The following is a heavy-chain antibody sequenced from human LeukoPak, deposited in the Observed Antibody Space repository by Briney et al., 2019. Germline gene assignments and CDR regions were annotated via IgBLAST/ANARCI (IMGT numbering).Heavy chain of an antibody. CDR3: ARGGGDIVVVPAARIPYNWFDP. CDR1: GYTFTSYG. D-gene: IGHD2-2*01. V-gene: IGHV1-18*01. CDR2: ISAYNGNT. Sequence: GASVKVSCKASGYTFTSYGISWVRQAPGQGLEWMGWISAYNGNTNYAQKLQGRVTMTTDTSTSTAYMELRSLRSDDTAVYYCARGGGDIVVVPAARIPYNWFDPWGQGTLVTVSS. J-gene: IGHJ5*02.